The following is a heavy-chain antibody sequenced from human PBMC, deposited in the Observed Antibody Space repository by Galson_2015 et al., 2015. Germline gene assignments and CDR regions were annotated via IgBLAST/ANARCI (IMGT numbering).Heavy chain of an antibody. V-gene: IGHV3-30-3*01. CDR3: ARGTGTTWSPDY. J-gene: IGHJ4*02. Sequence: SLRLSCAASGFTFSSYAMHWVRQAPGKGLEWVAVISYDGSNKYYADSVKGRFTISRDNSKNTLYLQMNSLRAEDTAAYYCARGTGTTWSPDYWGQGTLVTVSS. CDR1: GFTFSSYA. CDR2: ISYDGSNK. D-gene: IGHD1-1*01.